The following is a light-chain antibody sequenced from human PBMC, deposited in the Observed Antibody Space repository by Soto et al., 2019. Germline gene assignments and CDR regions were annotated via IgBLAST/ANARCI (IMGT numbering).Light chain of an antibody. CDR2: GAS. CDR3: QQYNTWPRT. CDR1: QTVSSN. V-gene: IGKV3-15*01. J-gene: IGKJ1*01. Sequence: EIILTQSPDTLSLSPGERATLSCRASQTVSSNYLAWCQQRPGQAPRLLIYGASTRATGIPGRFSGGGSGTEFTLTISSLQSEDFAIYFCQQYNTWPRTFGQGTKVDIK.